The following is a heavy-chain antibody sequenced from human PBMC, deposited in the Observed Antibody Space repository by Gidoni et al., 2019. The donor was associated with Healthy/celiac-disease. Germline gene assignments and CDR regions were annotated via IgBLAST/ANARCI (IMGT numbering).Heavy chain of an antibody. CDR3: ARDGPLLAYCGGDCYSDAFDI. J-gene: IGHJ3*02. CDR1: GFTFSSYA. CDR2: ISYDGSNK. V-gene: IGHV3-30-3*01. D-gene: IGHD2-21*02. Sequence: QVQLVESGGGVVQPGRSLRLSCAASGFTFSSYAMHGVRQAPGKGLEWVAVISYDGSNKYYADSVKGRFTISRDNSKNTLYLQMNSLRAEDTAVYYCARDGPLLAYCGGDCYSDAFDIWGQGTMVTVSS.